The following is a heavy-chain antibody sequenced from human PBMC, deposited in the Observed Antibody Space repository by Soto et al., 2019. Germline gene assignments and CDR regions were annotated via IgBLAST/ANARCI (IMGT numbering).Heavy chain of an antibody. J-gene: IGHJ6*03. CDR2: IYYSGST. CDR3: ARDLGYDFWSGDGGYYYYYYYMDV. D-gene: IGHD3-3*01. Sequence: SETLSLTCTVSGGSISSYYWSWIRQPPGKGLEWIGYIYYSGSTNYNPSLKSRVTISVDTSKNQFSLKLSSVTAADTAVYYCARDLGYDFWSGDGGYYYYYYYMDVWGKGTTVTVSS. CDR1: GGSISSYY. V-gene: IGHV4-59*01.